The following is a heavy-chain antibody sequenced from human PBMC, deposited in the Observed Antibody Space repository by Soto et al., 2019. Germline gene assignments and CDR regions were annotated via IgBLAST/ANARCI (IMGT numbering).Heavy chain of an antibody. CDR2: VHHTGNT. CDR1: GDSIRDSF. Sequence: SETLSLTCTVSGDSIRDSFWSWVRQPPGKGLEWIGLVHHTGNTNYNPSLETRVTMLIDASANHFSLTLTSVTPADAAIYYCARGREDHVDHHFGHLFDSWGQGTRVTVSS. CDR3: ARGREDHVDHHFGHLFDS. V-gene: IGHV4-59*01. J-gene: IGHJ4*02. D-gene: IGHD3-10*01.